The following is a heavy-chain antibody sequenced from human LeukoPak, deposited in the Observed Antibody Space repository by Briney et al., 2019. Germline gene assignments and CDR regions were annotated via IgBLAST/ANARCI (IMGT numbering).Heavy chain of an antibody. Sequence: GGSLRLSCAASGFTFSSYAMHWVRQAPGKGLEWVAVISYDGSNKYYADSVKGRFTISRDNAKNTLYLQMNRLRVEDAAVYYCARAPVTSCRGAFCYPFDYWGHGTLVTVSS. D-gene: IGHD2-15*01. V-gene: IGHV3-30*04. CDR1: GFTFSSYA. J-gene: IGHJ4*01. CDR3: ARAPVTSCRGAFCYPFDY. CDR2: ISYDGSNK.